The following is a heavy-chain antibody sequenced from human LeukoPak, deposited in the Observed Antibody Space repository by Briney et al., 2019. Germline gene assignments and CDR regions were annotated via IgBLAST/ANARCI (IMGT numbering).Heavy chain of an antibody. V-gene: IGHV3-23*01. CDR1: GFTFSSYA. J-gene: IGHJ4*02. CDR3: AKVKDLEPTSHFDY. CDR2: ISGSGGST. Sequence: GESLRLSCAASGFTFSSYAMSWVRQAPGKGLEWVSAISGSGGSTYYADSVKGRFTISRDNSKNTLYLQMNSLRAEDTAVYYCAKVKDLEPTSHFDYWGQGTLVTVSS. D-gene: IGHD1-1*01.